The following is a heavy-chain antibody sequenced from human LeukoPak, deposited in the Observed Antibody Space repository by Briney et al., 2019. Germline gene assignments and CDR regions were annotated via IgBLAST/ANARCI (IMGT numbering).Heavy chain of an antibody. CDR3: AKDRSTMVRGVIIRIPDY. CDR2: ISGSGGST. J-gene: IGHJ4*02. V-gene: IGHV3-23*01. Sequence: AGGSLRLSCAASGFTFSSYAMSWVRQAPEKGLEWVSAISGSGGSTYYADSVKGRFTISRDNSKNTLYLQMNSLRAEDTAVYYCAKDRSTMVRGVIIRIPDYWGQGTLVTVSS. CDR1: GFTFSSYA. D-gene: IGHD3-10*01.